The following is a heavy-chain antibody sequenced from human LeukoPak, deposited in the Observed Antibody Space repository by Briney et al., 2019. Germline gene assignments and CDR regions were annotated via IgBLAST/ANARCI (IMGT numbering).Heavy chain of an antibody. J-gene: IGHJ4*02. CDR1: GFTFSTFW. Sequence: GGSLRLSCATSGFTFSTFWMHWVRQAPGKGLVWVSRINHDGSSTNYADSVKGRFTISRDNSKNTLYLQMNSLRAEDTAVYYCAKAMKGRGGDYFDYWGQGTLVTVSS. D-gene: IGHD3-10*01. CDR2: INHDGSST. CDR3: AKAMKGRGGDYFDY. V-gene: IGHV3-74*01.